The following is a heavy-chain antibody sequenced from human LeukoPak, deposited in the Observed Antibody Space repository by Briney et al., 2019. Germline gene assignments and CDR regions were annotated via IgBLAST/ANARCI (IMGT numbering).Heavy chain of an antibody. CDR1: GGSISSYY. V-gene: IGHV4-59*01. J-gene: IGHJ6*03. Sequence: PSETLSLTCTVSGGSISSYYWSWIRQPPGKGLEWIGYIYYSGSTNYNPSLKSRVTISVDTSKNQFSLKLSSVTAADTAVYYCARCPEKYYYYYMDVWGKGTTVTVSS. CDR3: ARCPEKYYYYYMDV. CDR2: IYYSGST.